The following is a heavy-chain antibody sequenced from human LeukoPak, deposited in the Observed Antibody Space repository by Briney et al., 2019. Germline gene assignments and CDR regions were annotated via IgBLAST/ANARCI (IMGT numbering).Heavy chain of an antibody. CDR3: AKATGYSYGPFDY. J-gene: IGHJ4*02. Sequence: GGSLRLSCAASGFTFDDYAMHWVRHAPGKGLEWVSGTSWNSGSIGYADSVKGRFTISRDNAKNSLYLQMNSLRAEDTALYYCAKATGYSYGPFDYWGQGTLVTVSS. D-gene: IGHD5-18*01. CDR1: GFTFDDYA. CDR2: TSWNSGSI. V-gene: IGHV3-9*01.